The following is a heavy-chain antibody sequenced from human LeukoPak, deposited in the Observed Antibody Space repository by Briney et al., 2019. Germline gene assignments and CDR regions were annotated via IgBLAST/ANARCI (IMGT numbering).Heavy chain of an antibody. D-gene: IGHD1-26*01. CDR3: VRDAGVVGPYYYYMDV. CDR2: INQDGSAN. Sequence: GGSLRLSCAASGFTFSSYWMSWVRQAPGKGLEWVAHINQDGSANYYVDSVKGRFTISRDNAKNSLYLQMNSLRAEDTAVYYCVRDAGVVGPYYYYMDVWGKGTTVTVSS. J-gene: IGHJ6*03. V-gene: IGHV3-7*01. CDR1: GFTFSSYW.